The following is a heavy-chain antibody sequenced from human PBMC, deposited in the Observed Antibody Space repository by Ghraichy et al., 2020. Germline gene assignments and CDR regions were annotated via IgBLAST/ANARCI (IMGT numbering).Heavy chain of an antibody. Sequence: SETLSLTCTVSGGSISSSSYYWGWIRQPPGKGLEWIGSIYYSGSTYYNPSLKSRVTISVDTSKNQFSLKLSSVTAADTAVYYCARLDDSSGYYLYYYYYYMDVWGKGTTVTVSS. CDR2: IYYSGST. D-gene: IGHD3-22*01. CDR1: GGSISSSSYY. CDR3: ARLDDSSGYYLYYYYYYMDV. J-gene: IGHJ6*03. V-gene: IGHV4-39*01.